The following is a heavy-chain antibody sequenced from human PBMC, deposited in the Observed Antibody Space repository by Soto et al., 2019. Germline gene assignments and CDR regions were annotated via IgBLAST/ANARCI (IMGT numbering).Heavy chain of an antibody. V-gene: IGHV3-7*03. CDR2: IKEDGSEK. Sequence: EVQLVESGGDLVQPGGSLTLSCATSGFTFNRYWMTWVRQAPGKGLEWVATIKEDGSEKYYGDSVKGRCTISRDNAKNSVFLQMNSLRVEDTALYYCVSARIDYWGQGILVTVSS. CDR1: GFTFNRYW. J-gene: IGHJ4*02. CDR3: VSARIDY.